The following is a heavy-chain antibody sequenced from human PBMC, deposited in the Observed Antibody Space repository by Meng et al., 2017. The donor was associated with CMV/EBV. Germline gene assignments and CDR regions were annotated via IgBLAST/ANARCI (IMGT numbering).Heavy chain of an antibody. CDR3: ARRVRDSPYYYDSSGYYPH. J-gene: IGHJ4*02. V-gene: IGHV4-34*01. D-gene: IGHD3-22*01. CDR2: VNHSGST. Sequence: SETLSLPCAFYGWSFIGYYWSWIRQPPGKGPDWIGEVNHSGSTHYNPSLKSRVTISVDTSKNQFSLKLSSVTAAATAVYYCARRVRDSPYYYDSSGYYPHWGQGTLVTVSS. CDR1: GWSFIGYY.